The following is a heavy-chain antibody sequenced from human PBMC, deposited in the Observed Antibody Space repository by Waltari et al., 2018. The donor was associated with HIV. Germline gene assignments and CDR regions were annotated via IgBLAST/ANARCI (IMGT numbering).Heavy chain of an antibody. CDR3: AKEDSSSSDPHYFDY. CDR2: IWHDETNK. Sequence: QVQLVESGGGVVQPGRSLRLSCAASGFTFSRYGMHWVRQAPGKGLEWVAFIWHDETNKYYADSVTGRFTISRDNSMNTLYRQMNSLRAEDTAMYYCAKEDSSSSDPHYFDYWGQGTLVTVSS. CDR1: GFTFSRYG. D-gene: IGHD6-6*01. V-gene: IGHV3-30*02. J-gene: IGHJ4*02.